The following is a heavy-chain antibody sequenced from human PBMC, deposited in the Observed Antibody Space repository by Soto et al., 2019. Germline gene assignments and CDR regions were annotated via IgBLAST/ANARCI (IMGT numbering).Heavy chain of an antibody. V-gene: IGHV1-69*13. CDR1: GGTFSSYA. Sequence: SVEVSCKASGGTFSSYAISWVLQAPGQGLEWMGGIIPIFGTANYAQKFQGRVTITADESTSTAYMELSSLRSEDTAVYYCAKSIAARPRRDYYYGMDVWGQGTTVTVSS. D-gene: IGHD6-6*01. J-gene: IGHJ6*02. CDR3: AKSIAARPRRDYYYGMDV. CDR2: IIPIFGTA.